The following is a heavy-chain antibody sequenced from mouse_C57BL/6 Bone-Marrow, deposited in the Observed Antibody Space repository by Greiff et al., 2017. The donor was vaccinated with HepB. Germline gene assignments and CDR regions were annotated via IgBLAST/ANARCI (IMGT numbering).Heavy chain of an antibody. J-gene: IGHJ2*01. CDR2: IHPSDSDT. V-gene: IGHV1-74*01. CDR1: GYTFTSYW. D-gene: IGHD1-1*01. CDR3: AMNPYYGSRDFDY. Sequence: QVQLQQPGAELVKPGASVKVSCKASGYTFTSYWMHWVKQRPGQGLEWIGRIHPSDSDTNYNQKFKGKGTLTVDKSSSTAYMQLSSLTSEDSAVYYCAMNPYYGSRDFDYWGQGTTLTVSS.